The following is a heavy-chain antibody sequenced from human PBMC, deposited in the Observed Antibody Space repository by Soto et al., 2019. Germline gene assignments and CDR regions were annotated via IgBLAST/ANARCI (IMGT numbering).Heavy chain of an antibody. CDR3: ARDVSWCSGGSCYPPYYYYGMDV. J-gene: IGHJ6*02. Sequence: GGSLRLSCAASGFTFSSYSMNWVRQAPGKGLEWVSYISSSSSTIYYADSVKGRFTISRDNAKNSLYLQMNSLRDEDTAVYYCARDVSWCSGGSCYPPYYYYGMDVWGQGTTVTVSS. CDR2: ISSSSSTI. D-gene: IGHD2-15*01. CDR1: GFTFSSYS. V-gene: IGHV3-48*02.